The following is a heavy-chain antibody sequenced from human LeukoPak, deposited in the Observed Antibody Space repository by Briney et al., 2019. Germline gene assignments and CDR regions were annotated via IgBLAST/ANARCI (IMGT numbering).Heavy chain of an antibody. CDR3: ARTPTYCGGDCYYFDP. Sequence: ASETLSLTCTVSGGSISSYYWSWIRQPPGKGLEWIGYIHHTGSTYYNPSLKSQVTISVDRSKNQFSLKLSSVTAADTAMYFCARTPTYCGGDCYYFDPWGQGTLVTVSS. CDR1: GGSISSYY. D-gene: IGHD2-21*02. V-gene: IGHV4-59*12. J-gene: IGHJ5*02. CDR2: IHHTGST.